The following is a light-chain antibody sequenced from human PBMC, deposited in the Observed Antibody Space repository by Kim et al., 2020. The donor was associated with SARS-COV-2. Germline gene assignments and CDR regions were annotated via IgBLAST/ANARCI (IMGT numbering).Light chain of an antibody. V-gene: IGLV1-47*01. CDR3: AAWDASLSESL. CDR2: RNS. CDR1: SSNIGINY. J-gene: IGLJ3*02. Sequence: GQRVTISCSGSSSNIGINYVSWYQQLPGTAPKLLLHRNSQRPSGVPDRFSGSKSGTSASLAISGLRSEDEADYYCAAWDASLSESLFGGGTQLTVL.